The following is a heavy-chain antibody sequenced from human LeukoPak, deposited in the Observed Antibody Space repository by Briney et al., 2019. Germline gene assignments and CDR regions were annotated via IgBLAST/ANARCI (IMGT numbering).Heavy chain of an antibody. J-gene: IGHJ2*01. Sequence: SETLSLTCTVSGGSISSYYWSWIRQPPGKGLEWIGYIYYSGSTNYNPSLKSRVTISLDTSNQFSLKLSSVTAADTAVYYCAKQDWYFDLWGRGTLVTVSS. V-gene: IGHV4-59*08. CDR3: AKQDWYFDL. CDR1: GGSISSYY. CDR2: IYYSGST.